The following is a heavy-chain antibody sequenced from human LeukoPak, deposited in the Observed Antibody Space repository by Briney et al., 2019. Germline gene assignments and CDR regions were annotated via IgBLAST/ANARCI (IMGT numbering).Heavy chain of an antibody. V-gene: IGHV3-66*01. CDR1: EFSVGSNY. Sequence: TGGSLRLSCAASEFSVGSNYMTWVRQAPGKGLEWVSLIYSGGSTYYADSVKGRFTISRDNSKNTLYLQMNSLRAEDTAVYYCAKDHLPGIVVADRDYWGQGTLVTVSS. CDR2: IYSGGST. CDR3: AKDHLPGIVVADRDY. D-gene: IGHD6-19*01. J-gene: IGHJ4*02.